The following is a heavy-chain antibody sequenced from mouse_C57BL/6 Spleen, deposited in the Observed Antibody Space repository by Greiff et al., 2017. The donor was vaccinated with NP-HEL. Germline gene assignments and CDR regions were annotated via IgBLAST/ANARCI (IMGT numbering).Heavy chain of an antibody. J-gene: IGHJ4*01. CDR3: ASLPYYAMDY. CDR1: GYSFTGYY. V-gene: IGHV1-42*01. CDR2: INPSTGGT. Sequence: VQLQQSGPELVKPGASVKISCKASGYSFTGYYMNWVKQSPEKSLEWIGEINPSTGGTTYNQKFKAKATLTVDKSSSTAYMQLKSLTSEDSAVYYCASLPYYAMDYWGQGTSVTVSS.